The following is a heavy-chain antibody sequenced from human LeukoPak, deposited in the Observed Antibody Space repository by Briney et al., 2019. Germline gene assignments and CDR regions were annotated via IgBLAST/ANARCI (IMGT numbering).Heavy chain of an antibody. Sequence: ASVNVSCKASGGTFISYAISWVRQAPGQGLEWMGGIIPIFGTANYAQKFQGRVTITTDESTSTAYMELSSLTSEDTAVYYCASPSTVTLYYYYYMDVWGKGTTVTVSS. J-gene: IGHJ6*03. CDR2: IIPIFGTA. V-gene: IGHV1-69*05. D-gene: IGHD4-17*01. CDR1: GGTFISYA. CDR3: ASPSTVTLYYYYYMDV.